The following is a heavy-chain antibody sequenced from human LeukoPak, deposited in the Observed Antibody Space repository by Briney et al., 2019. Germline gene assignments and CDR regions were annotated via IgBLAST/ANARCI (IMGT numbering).Heavy chain of an antibody. CDR1: GFTFISYS. CDR3: DREKREFDH. CDR2: ISSSSSTI. J-gene: IGHJ4*02. Sequence: QTGGSLRLSCAASGFTFISYSMNWVRQAPGKGLEWVSYISSSSSTIYYADSVKGRFTISRDNAKNPLYLQMTSLRAEDTAVYYCDREKREFDHWGEGTLVRVPS. V-gene: IGHV3-48*04.